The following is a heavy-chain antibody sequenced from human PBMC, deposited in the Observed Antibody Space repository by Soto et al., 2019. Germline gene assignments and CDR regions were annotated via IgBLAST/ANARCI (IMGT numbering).Heavy chain of an antibody. J-gene: IGHJ3*02. CDR2: ISAYNGNT. V-gene: IGHV1-18*01. D-gene: IGHD2-2*01. CDR3: ARSRGRNPYCSSTSCPPDAFDT. CDR1: GYTFTSYG. Sequence: ASVKVSCKASGYTFTSYGISWVRQAPGQGLEWMGWISAYNGNTNYAQKLQGRVTMTTNTSISTAYMELSSLRSEDTAVYYCARSRGRNPYCSSTSCPPDAFDTWGQGTMVTVSS.